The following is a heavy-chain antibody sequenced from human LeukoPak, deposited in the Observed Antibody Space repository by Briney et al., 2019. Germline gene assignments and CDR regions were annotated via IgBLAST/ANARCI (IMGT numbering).Heavy chain of an antibody. D-gene: IGHD3-10*01. CDR2: ISYDGTKI. V-gene: IGHV3-30*18. CDR3: AKDRPGILGP. J-gene: IGHJ5*02. CDR1: GFTLTDYG. Sequence: GGSLRLYCAASGFTLTDYGMHWVRQAPGKGLEWVAVISYDGTKISYAGSVKGRFTISRDKSRNTLYLQMNSLRTEDTAVFYCAKDRPGILGPWGHGTLVTVSS.